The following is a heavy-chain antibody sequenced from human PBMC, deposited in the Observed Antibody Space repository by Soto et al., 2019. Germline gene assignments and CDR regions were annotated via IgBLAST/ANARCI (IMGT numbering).Heavy chain of an antibody. D-gene: IGHD1-26*01. CDR3: ARAFSGSYPNFDY. V-gene: IGHV3-30*09. CDR2: ITYDGING. Sequence: PGGSLRLSCLASGFIFRSYAMHWVRQAPGKGLEWVAVITYDGINGYYADSVRGRFAISRDNSKNTLYLQINSLRTEDTAVYYCARAFSGSYPNFDYWGQGTLVTVSS. J-gene: IGHJ4*02. CDR1: GFIFRSYA.